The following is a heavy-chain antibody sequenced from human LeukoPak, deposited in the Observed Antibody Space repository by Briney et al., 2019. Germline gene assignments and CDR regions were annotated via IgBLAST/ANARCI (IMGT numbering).Heavy chain of an antibody. Sequence: GGSLRLSCSASGFTFSTYAMSWVRQAPGKGLEWVSAISGSGGSTYYADSVKGRFTISRDNSKKTLYPQMNSLRADDTAVYYCATDRRKVAASSLDYWGQRTLVTVSS. CDR1: GFTFSTYA. J-gene: IGHJ4*02. D-gene: IGHD2-15*01. CDR2: ISGSGGST. V-gene: IGHV3-23*01. CDR3: ATDRRKVAASSLDY.